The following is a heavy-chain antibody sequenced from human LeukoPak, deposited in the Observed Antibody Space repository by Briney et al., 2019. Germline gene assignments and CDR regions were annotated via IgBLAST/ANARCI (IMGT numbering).Heavy chain of an antibody. CDR1: GGSFSGYY. CDR3: ARGPRSTVSPKYHGMDV. V-gene: IGHV4-34*01. D-gene: IGHD4-11*01. Sequence: SETLSLTCAVYGGSFSGYYWSWIRQPPGKGLEWIGEINHSGSTNYNPSLKSRVTISVDTSKNQFSLKLSSVTAADTAVYYCARGPRSTVSPKYHGMDVWGQGTTVTVSS. J-gene: IGHJ6*02. CDR2: INHSGST.